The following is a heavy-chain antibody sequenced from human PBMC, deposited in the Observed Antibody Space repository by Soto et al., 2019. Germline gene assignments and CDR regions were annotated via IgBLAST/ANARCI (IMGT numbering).Heavy chain of an antibody. J-gene: IGHJ4*02. Sequence: QVQLVQSGAEVKKPRSSVKVSCKASGGTFSSYTISWVRQAPGQGLEWMGRIIPILGIANYAQKFQGRVTITADKATSTAYMELSSLRSEDTAVYYCARGVTSLSPFDYWGQGTLVTVSS. CDR1: GGTFSSYT. CDR2: IIPILGIA. V-gene: IGHV1-69*02. CDR3: ARGVTSLSPFDY.